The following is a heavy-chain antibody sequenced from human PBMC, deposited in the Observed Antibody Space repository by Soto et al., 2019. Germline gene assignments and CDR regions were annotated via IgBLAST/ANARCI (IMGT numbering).Heavy chain of an antibody. CDR1: GFTFSSYG. CDR3: AKDRDFWSGPYYYGMDG. Sequence: GGSLRLSCAASGFTFSSYGMHWVRQAPGKGLEWVAVISYDGSNKYYADSVKGRFTISRDNSKDTPYLQMNSLRAEDTAVYYCAKDRDFWSGPYYYGMDGWGQGNTVTVSS. J-gene: IGHJ6*02. CDR2: ISYDGSNK. D-gene: IGHD3-3*01. V-gene: IGHV3-30*18.